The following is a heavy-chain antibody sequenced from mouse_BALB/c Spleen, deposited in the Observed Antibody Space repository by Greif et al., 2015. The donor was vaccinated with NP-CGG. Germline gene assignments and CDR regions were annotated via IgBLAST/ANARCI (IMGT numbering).Heavy chain of an antibody. J-gene: IGHJ4*01. CDR3: ARGYSYAMDY. V-gene: IGHV1S126*01. CDR1: GYSFTSYW. CDR2: IDPSDSET. Sequence: VQLQQSGPQLVRPGASVKISCKASGYSFTSYWMHWVKQRPGQGLEWIGMIDPSDSETRLNQKFKDKATLTVDKSSSTAYMQLSSPTSEDSAVYYCARGYSYAMDYWGQGTSVTVSS. D-gene: IGHD1-2*01.